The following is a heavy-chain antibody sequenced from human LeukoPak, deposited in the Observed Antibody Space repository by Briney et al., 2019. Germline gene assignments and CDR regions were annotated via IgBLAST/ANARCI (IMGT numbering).Heavy chain of an antibody. CDR1: DDSISRRGYY. D-gene: IGHD5/OR15-5a*01. J-gene: IGHJ4*02. Sequence: SETLSLTCSVSDDSISRRGYYWSWNRQRPGMGLEWMGYIYYNGRSGNTYYNLALKSRVTMSIDTGEKHFSLRLTSVTAADTAVYYCANSLPTVSTRNYFDYWGQGTLVIVSS. CDR2: IYYNGRSGNT. CDR3: ANSLPTVSTRNYFDY. V-gene: IGHV4-31*03.